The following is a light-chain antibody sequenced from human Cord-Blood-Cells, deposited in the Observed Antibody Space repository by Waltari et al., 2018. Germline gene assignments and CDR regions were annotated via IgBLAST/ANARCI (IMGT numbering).Light chain of an antibody. CDR3: CSYAGSSYV. J-gene: IGLJ1*01. CDR1: SSAVASYHL. Sequence: QSALTQTASVSGSPAQSIPSSCTGTSSAVASYHLVSWYQQHPGKAPKLMIYEGSKRPSGVSNRFSGSKSGNTASLTISGLQAEDEADYYCCSYAGSSYVFGTGTKVTVL. V-gene: IGLV2-23*01. CDR2: EGS.